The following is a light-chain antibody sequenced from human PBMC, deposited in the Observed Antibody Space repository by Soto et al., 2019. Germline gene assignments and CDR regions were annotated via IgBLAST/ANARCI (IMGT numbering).Light chain of an antibody. J-gene: IGLJ1*01. CDR3: SSYTSSTPYV. V-gene: IGLV2-14*01. CDR2: EVS. CDR1: SSDVGGYNY. Sequence: QTELTQPASVSGSPGQSISISCTGTSSDVGGYNYVSWYQQQPGKAPKLMIYEVSSRPSGVSDRFSGSKSGNTASLTISGLQAEDEADYYCSSYTSSTPYVFGTGTKVTVL.